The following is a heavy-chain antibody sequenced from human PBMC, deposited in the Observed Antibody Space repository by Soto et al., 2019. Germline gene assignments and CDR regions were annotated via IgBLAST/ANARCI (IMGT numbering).Heavy chain of an antibody. J-gene: IGHJ6*02. CDR3: ARGVRTGFYGMDV. CDR2: IIPMFGTS. Sequence: ASVKVSCKASGGTFSNYAISWVRQAPGQGLEWVGGIIPMFGTSNYAQNFQGRVSITADESTSTAYMELSSLRSEDTAVYHCARGVRTGFYGMDVWGQGTTVTVSS. D-gene: IGHD3-10*01. V-gene: IGHV1-69*13. CDR1: GGTFSNYA.